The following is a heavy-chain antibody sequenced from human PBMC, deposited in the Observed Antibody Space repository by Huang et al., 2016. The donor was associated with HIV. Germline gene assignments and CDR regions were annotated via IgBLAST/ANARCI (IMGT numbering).Heavy chain of an antibody. V-gene: IGHV5-51*03. Sequence: EVQLVQSGAEVKKPGESLKISCKGSGYTFTTSWIGWVRRMPGKGLEWMGLIYPGDSDLRYSPSLQGQVTISADKSISTAYLLWSTLEASDTAMYYCARGATLTGNTNFFDVWGQGTMVSVSS. CDR1: GYTFTTSW. CDR2: IYPGDSDL. CDR3: ARGATLTGNTNFFDV. D-gene: IGHD3-9*01. J-gene: IGHJ3*01.